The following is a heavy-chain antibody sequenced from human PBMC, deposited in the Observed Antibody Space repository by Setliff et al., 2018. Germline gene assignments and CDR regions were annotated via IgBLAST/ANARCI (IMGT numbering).Heavy chain of an antibody. Sequence: GGSLRLSCTASGFNFDDYGMSWVRQAPGKGLEWVSGINWNGGSTGYGDSVKGRFTISRDNAKNSLYLQMNSLRPEDTAVYHCAREYYHIEMTTIEGYWGQGTPVTVSS. J-gene: IGHJ4*02. V-gene: IGHV3-20*01. D-gene: IGHD4-4*01. CDR3: AREYYHIEMTTIEGY. CDR2: INWNGGST. CDR1: GFNFDDYG.